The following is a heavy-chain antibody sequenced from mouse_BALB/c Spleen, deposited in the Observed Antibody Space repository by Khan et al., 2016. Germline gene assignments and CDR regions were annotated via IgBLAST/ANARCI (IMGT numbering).Heavy chain of an antibody. V-gene: IGHV1-4*01. CDR2: IYPGSDYT. J-gene: IGHJ2*01. CDR1: GYTFTGYT. CDR3: SSRGQEGLPDY. D-gene: IGHD2-13*01. Sequence: QVQLKQSGTELARPGASVRMSCKASGYTFTGYTMLWIKQRPGQGLEWIGNIYPGSDYTNYNQKFKDKATMTADKSSSTAYMQLNSLTSEDSAVYYCSSRGQEGLPDYWGQGTTLTVSS.